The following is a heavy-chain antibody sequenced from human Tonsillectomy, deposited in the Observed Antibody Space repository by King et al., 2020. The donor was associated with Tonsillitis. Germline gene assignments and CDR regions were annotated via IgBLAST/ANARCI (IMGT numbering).Heavy chain of an antibody. CDR2: ISGDGGTT. V-gene: IGHV3-43*02. Sequence: QLVQSGGAVVQPGGSLRLSCAASGFTFDDYAMHWVRQAPGKGLEWVSLISGDGGTTYYAGSVKGRFTISRDNSKNSLYLQMNSLRTEDTALYYCAKDYYGSGTYYNPFDYWGQGSLVTVYS. J-gene: IGHJ4*02. D-gene: IGHD3-10*01. CDR3: AKDYYGSGTYYNPFDY. CDR1: GFTFDDYA.